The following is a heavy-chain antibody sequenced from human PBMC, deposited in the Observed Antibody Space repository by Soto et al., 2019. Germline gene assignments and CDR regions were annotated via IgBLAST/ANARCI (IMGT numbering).Heavy chain of an antibody. CDR1: GCTFSSYW. V-gene: IGHV3-7*03. CDR2: IKQDGSEK. J-gene: IGHJ6*02. D-gene: IGHD1-26*01. CDR3: ARGSVGWAYSYYGMDL. Sequence: GGSVRLSCASSGCTFSSYWMSWVRQSPGKGLEWVANIKQDGSEKYYVDSVKGRFTISRDNAKNSLYLQMNSLRAEDTAVYYCARGSVGWAYSYYGMDLWGQGTMVTVSS.